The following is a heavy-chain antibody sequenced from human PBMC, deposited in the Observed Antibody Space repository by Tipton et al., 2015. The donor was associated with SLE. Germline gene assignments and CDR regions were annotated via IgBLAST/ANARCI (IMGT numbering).Heavy chain of an antibody. V-gene: IGHV4-59*01. J-gene: IGHJ5*02. CDR1: GGSITSYY. CDR2: IYHSGST. Sequence: TLSLTCTVAGGSITSYYWSWIRQPPGKGLEWIGYIYHSGSTNYNPSLKSRVTISVDTSKNQFSLNVRSVIAADTAVYYCARWFVDYCSVDSCPNWFDPWGQGTLVTVFS. D-gene: IGHD2-15*01. CDR3: ARWFVDYCSVDSCPNWFDP.